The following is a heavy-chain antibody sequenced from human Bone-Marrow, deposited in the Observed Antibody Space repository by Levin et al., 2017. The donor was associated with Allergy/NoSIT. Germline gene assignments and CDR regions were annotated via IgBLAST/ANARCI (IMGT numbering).Heavy chain of an antibody. CDR1: GFTFSSFW. Sequence: GGSLRLSCAASGFTFSSFWMHWVRQAPGKGLEWVASITGGGDTTYYADSVKGRFTISRDNSRNTLYMQMNSLRDEDTATYYCAKEIRGPTIVRFFDVWGRGTLVTVSS. CDR3: AKEIRGPTIVRFFDV. J-gene: IGHJ2*01. CDR2: ITGGGDTT. V-gene: IGHV3-23*01. D-gene: IGHD3-22*01.